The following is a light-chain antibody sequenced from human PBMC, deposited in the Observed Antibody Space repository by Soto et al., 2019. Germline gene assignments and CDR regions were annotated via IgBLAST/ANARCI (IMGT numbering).Light chain of an antibody. CDR2: DVS. CDR1: NSDVGDYKF. CDR3: SSYRDISTLV. V-gene: IGLV2-14*03. J-gene: IGLJ1*01. Sequence: QSALTQPASVSGSPGQSITISCTGTNSDVGDYKFVSWYQQHPGKAPKLMLYDVSKRPSGVSNRFSGSKSGNMASLTISGLQAEYDADYSCSSYRDISTLVFGAGTKLTVL.